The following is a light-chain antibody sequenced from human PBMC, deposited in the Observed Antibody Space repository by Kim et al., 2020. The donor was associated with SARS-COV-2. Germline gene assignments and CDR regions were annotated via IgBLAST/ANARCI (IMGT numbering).Light chain of an antibody. CDR1: SHRGYY. V-gene: IGLV3-19*01. CDR2: GDK. Sequence: ALGQTVTSTCKGDSHRGYYASWFRQKSGQAPILVIYGDKNRPSGIPDRFSGSGSGNTASLTITGAQAEDEADYYCNSRDSSGNHVLFGGGTQLTVL. CDR3: NSRDSSGNHVL. J-gene: IGLJ3*02.